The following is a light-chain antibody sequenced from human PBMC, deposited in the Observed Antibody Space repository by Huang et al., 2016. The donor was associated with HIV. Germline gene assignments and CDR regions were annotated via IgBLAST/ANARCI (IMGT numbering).Light chain of an antibody. CDR2: AAS. J-gene: IGKJ1*01. Sequence: DIQMTQSPSSLSASVGDRGTVTCRASQGISNHLAWYQQKPGKAPKLLIYAASTLQSGVPSRFSGSGSGTDFTLTISSLQPEDVATYYCQKYNSAPQTFGQGTKVEI. CDR3: QKYNSAPQT. CDR1: QGISNH. V-gene: IGKV1-27*01.